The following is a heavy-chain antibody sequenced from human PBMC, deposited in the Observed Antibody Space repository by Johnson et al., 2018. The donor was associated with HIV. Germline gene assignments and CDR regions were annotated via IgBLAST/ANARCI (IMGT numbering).Heavy chain of an antibody. D-gene: IGHD6-19*01. CDR2: ISYDGNTK. Sequence: QVQLVESGGGVVQPGRSLRLSCSASGFTFSDYAMHWVRQAPGKGLQWVAVISYDGNTKYYADSVKGRFTISRDNSKRTLYLQMNSLSVEDTAVYFCARRASGWHAFDIWGQGTMVTVSS. V-gene: IGHV3-30*04. CDR1: GFTFSDYA. J-gene: IGHJ3*02. CDR3: ARRASGWHAFDI.